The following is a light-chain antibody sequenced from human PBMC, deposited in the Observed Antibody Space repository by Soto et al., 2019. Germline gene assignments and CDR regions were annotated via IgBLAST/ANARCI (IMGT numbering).Light chain of an antibody. J-gene: IGLJ3*02. CDR3: CSYAGSSTWV. Sequence: HSALTQPASVSGSPGQSITISCTGTNSDVGSYNLVSWYQQYPGKAPKLMIYEATKWPSGVSNRFSGSKSGNTASLTISGLQAEDEADYYCCSYAGSSTWVFGGGTKLTVL. CDR2: EAT. CDR1: NSDVGSYNL. V-gene: IGLV2-23*01.